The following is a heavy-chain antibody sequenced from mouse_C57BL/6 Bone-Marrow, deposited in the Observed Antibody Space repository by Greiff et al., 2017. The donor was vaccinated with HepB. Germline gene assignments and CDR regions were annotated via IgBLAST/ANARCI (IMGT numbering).Heavy chain of an antibody. D-gene: IGHD4-1*01. CDR2: IDPSDSET. CDR3: AREDWDWYFDV. Sequence: QVQLQQSGAELVRPGSSVKLSCKASGYTFTSYWMHWVKQRPIQGLEWIGNIDPSDSETHYNQKFKDKATLTVDKSSSTAYMQLSRLTSEDSAVYYCAREDWDWYFDVWGTGTTVTVSS. CDR1: GYTFTSYW. J-gene: IGHJ1*03. V-gene: IGHV1-52*01.